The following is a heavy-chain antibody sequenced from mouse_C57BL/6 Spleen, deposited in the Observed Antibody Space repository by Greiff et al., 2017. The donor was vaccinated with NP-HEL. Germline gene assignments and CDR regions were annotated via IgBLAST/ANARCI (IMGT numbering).Heavy chain of an antibody. V-gene: IGHV1-50*01. Sequence: VQLQQPGAELVKPGASVKLSCKASGYTFTSYWMQWVKQRPGQGLEWIGEIDPSDSYTNYNQKFKGKATLTVDTSSSTAYMQLSSLTSEDSAVYYCARYEASNFYYFDCWGQGTTLTVAS. D-gene: IGHD4-1*01. CDR2: IDPSDSYT. CDR3: ARYEASNFYYFDC. CDR1: GYTFTSYW. J-gene: IGHJ2*01.